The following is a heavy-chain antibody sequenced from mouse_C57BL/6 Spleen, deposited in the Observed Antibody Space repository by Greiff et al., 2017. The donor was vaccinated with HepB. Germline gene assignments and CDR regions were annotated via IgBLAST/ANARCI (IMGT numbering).Heavy chain of an antibody. CDR1: GFTFSSYA. CDR3: AREYDFSFAY. V-gene: IGHV5-4*01. D-gene: IGHD2-4*01. Sequence: EVKLMESGGGLVKPGGSLKLSCAASGFTFSSYAMSWVRQTPEKRLEWVATISDGGSYTYYPDNVKGRFTISRDNAKNNLYLQMSHLNSEDTAMYYCAREYDFSFAYWGQGTLVTVSA. CDR2: ISDGGSYT. J-gene: IGHJ3*01.